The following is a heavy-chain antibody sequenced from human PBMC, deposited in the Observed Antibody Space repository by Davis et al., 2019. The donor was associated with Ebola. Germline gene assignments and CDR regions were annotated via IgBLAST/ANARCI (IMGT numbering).Heavy chain of an antibody. Sequence: SETLSLTCTVPGVSISSDIYNWVWIRQSPGKGLEWFGSIYYTGSTDDNPSLKSRVTISVDKSKNQFSLNLNSVTAADTAVYYCTRGSHTVTSFPFDYWGQGTLVTVSS. CDR2: IYYTGST. CDR1: GVSISSDIYN. J-gene: IGHJ4*02. V-gene: IGHV4-39*07. D-gene: IGHD4-17*01. CDR3: TRGSHTVTSFPFDY.